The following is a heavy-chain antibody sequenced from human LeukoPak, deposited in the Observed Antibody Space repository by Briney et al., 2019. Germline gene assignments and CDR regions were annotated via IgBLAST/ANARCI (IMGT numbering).Heavy chain of an antibody. CDR2: IISSGGAT. Sequence: GGSLRLSCTVSGFNFSVYSFNWVRQAPGKGLEWVSTIISSGGATYLADSVKGRFAISRDNSKNTLYLQMNSLRAEDTAIYYCAKDEGAGDGRYYFDSWGQGTLVTVSS. CDR3: AKDEGAGDGRYYFDS. V-gene: IGHV3-23*01. CDR1: GFNFSVYS. D-gene: IGHD1-26*01. J-gene: IGHJ4*02.